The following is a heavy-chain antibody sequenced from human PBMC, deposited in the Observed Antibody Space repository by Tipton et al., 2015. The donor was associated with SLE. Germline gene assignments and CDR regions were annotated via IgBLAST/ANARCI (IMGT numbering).Heavy chain of an antibody. CDR2: IHERGST. V-gene: IGHV4-39*07. Sequence: TLSLTCIVSGDSISSSSYYWGWIRQPPGKGLEWIGSIHERGSTFYNPSLQSRVTLSVDTSKNQFSLKVNSVTATDTAVYYCARVESGGWHFDNWGQGTLVTVSS. J-gene: IGHJ4*02. CDR1: GDSISSSSYY. D-gene: IGHD4-23*01. CDR3: ARVESGGWHFDN.